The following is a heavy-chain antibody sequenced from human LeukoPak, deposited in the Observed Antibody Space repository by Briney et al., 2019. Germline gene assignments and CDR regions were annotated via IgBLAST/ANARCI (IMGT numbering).Heavy chain of an antibody. V-gene: IGHV3-23*01. D-gene: IGHD3-22*01. Sequence: GGSLRLSCVASGFTFSSYAMSWVRQAPGKGLEWVSLISTSSRTHYADSMKGRFTISRGNSKNTLYLQMNSLRAEDTAVYYCAKDLTYYYDSSYFDYWGQGTLVTVSS. J-gene: IGHJ4*02. CDR2: ISTSSRT. CDR1: GFTFSSYA. CDR3: AKDLTYYYDSSYFDY.